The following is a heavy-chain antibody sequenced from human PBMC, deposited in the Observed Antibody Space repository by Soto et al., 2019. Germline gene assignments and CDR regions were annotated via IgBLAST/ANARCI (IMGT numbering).Heavy chain of an antibody. CDR1: GFTFSSYG. V-gene: IGHV3-33*01. CDR3: ARVPNFGVGVPAAIGWFDP. J-gene: IGHJ5*02. Sequence: QVQLVESGGGGVQPGRSLRLSCAASGFTFSSYGMHWVRQAPGKGLEWVAVIWYDGSNKYYADSVKGRFTISRDKSKNTLYLQTNNPRAEDTAVYYCARVPNFGVGVPAAIGWFDPWGQGTMVTVSS. CDR2: IWYDGSNK. D-gene: IGHD2-2*01.